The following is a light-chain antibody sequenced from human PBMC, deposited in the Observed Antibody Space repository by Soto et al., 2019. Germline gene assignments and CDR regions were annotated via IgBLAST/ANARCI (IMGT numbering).Light chain of an antibody. V-gene: IGLV2-14*01. J-gene: IGLJ1*01. Sequence: QSVLTQPASVSGSPGQSITISCTGISSDIGGYYYVSWYQHHPGKAPKLLIYQVTNRPSRVSNRFSGSKSGNTASLTISGLQADDEADYYCTSYSSSDIFYVFGTGTKVTAL. CDR2: QVT. CDR3: TSYSSSDIFYV. CDR1: SSDIGGYYY.